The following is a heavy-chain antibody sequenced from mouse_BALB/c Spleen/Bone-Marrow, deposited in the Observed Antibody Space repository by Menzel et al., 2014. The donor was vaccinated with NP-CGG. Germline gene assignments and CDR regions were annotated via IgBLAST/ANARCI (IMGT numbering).Heavy chain of an antibody. Sequence: EVQLQQSGPGLVKPSQSLSLPCTVTGYSITSDYAWNWIRQFPGNKLEWMGYITYSVSTSYNPSLKSRISITRDTSKNQFFLQLNSVTTEDTATYYCARSVVATRYFDYWGQGTTLTVSS. J-gene: IGHJ2*01. D-gene: IGHD1-1*01. CDR2: ITYSVST. CDR1: GYSITSDYA. V-gene: IGHV3-2*02. CDR3: ARSVVATRYFDY.